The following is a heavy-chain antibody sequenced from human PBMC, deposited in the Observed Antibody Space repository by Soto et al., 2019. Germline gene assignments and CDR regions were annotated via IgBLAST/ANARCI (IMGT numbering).Heavy chain of an antibody. J-gene: IGHJ6*02. CDR1: GFTFSSYA. CDR2: ISGSGGST. V-gene: IGHV3-23*01. Sequence: PGGSLRLSCAASGFTFSSYAMSWVRQAPGKGLEWVSAISGSGGSTYYADSVKGRLTISRDNSKNTLYLQMNSLRAEDTAVYYCAKPGDAMVRGVTHVHFVRYYYGMDVWGQGTTVPVSS. CDR3: AKPGDAMVRGVTHVHFVRYYYGMDV. D-gene: IGHD3-10*01.